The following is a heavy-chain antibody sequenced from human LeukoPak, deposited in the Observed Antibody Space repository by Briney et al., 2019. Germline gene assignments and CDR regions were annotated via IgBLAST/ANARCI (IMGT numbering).Heavy chain of an antibody. CDR1: GGSISSYY. Sequence: PSETLSLTCTVSGGSISSYYWSWIRQPPGKGLEWIGYIYYSGSTNYNPSLKSRVTISVDTSKNQFSLKLSSVTAADTAVYYCSSTDYYDSSGSFFDYWGQGTLVTVSS. D-gene: IGHD3-22*01. CDR2: IYYSGST. J-gene: IGHJ4*02. CDR3: SSTDYYDSSGSFFDY. V-gene: IGHV4-59*12.